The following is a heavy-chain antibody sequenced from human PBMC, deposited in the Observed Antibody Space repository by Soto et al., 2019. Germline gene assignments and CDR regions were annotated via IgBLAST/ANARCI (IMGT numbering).Heavy chain of an antibody. D-gene: IGHD5-12*01. CDR1: GGSVSSGSYY. V-gene: IGHV4-61*01. Sequence: KTSETLSLTCTVSGGSVSSGSYYWSWIRQPPGKGLEWIGYIYYSGSTNYNPSLKSRVTISVDTSKNQFSLKLSSVTAADTAVYYCATSIVATIYWFDPWGQGTLVTVSS. J-gene: IGHJ5*02. CDR3: ATSIVATIYWFDP. CDR2: IYYSGST.